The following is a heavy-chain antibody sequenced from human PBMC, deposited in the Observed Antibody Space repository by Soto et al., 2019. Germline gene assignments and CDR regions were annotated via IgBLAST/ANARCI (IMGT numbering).Heavy chain of an antibody. CDR1: GYTFTSYG. V-gene: IGHV1-18*01. D-gene: IGHD2-15*01. CDR2: ISAYNGNT. CDR3: ARDRAGVRGIVVVVAEPQGDDAFDI. J-gene: IGHJ3*02. Sequence: GASVKVSCKASGYTFTSYGISWVRQAPGQGLEWMGWISAYNGNTNYAQKLQGRVTMTTDTSTSTAYMELRSLRSDDTAVYYCARDRAGVRGIVVVVAEPQGDDAFDIWGQGTMVTVSS.